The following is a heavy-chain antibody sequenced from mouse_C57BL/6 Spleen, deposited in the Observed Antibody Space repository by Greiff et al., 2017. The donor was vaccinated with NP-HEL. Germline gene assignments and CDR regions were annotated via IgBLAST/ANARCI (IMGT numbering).Heavy chain of an antibody. V-gene: IGHV1-55*01. CDR3: ARTSYDGSSSPNWESDY. D-gene: IGHD1-1*01. CDR1: GYTFTSYW. J-gene: IGHJ2*01. CDR2: IYPGSGST. Sequence: QVQLQQPGAELVKPGASVKMSCKASGYTFTSYWITWVKQRPGQGLEWIGDIYPGSGSTNYNEKFKSKATLTVDTSSSTAYMQLSSLTSEDSAVYYCARTSYDGSSSPNWESDYWGQGTTLTVSS.